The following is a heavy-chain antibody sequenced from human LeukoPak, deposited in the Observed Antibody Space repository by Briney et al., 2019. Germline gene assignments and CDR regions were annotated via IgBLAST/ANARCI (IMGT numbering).Heavy chain of an antibody. V-gene: IGHV3-21*01. CDR2: ISSSSSYI. J-gene: IGHJ6*02. CDR3: ARDEEKQWLVDYYYGMDV. Sequence: PGGSLRLSCAASGFTFSSYSMNWVRQAPGKGLEWVSSISSSSSYIYYADSVKGRFTISRDNAKNSLYLQMNSLRAEDTAVYYCARDEEKQWLVDYYYGMDVWGQGTTVTVSS. CDR1: GFTFSSYS. D-gene: IGHD6-19*01.